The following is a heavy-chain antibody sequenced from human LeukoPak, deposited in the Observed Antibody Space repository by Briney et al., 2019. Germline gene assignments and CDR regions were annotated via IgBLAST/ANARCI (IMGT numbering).Heavy chain of an antibody. CDR2: ISYDGSNK. Sequence: PGMSLRLSCAASGFTFSSYAMHWVRQAPGKGLEWVAVISYDGSNKYYADSVKGRFTISRDNSKNTLYLQMNSLRAEDTAVYYCAKDSGMWSHFDYWGQGTLVTVSS. D-gene: IGHD2-21*01. J-gene: IGHJ4*02. V-gene: IGHV3-30-3*01. CDR1: GFTFSSYA. CDR3: AKDSGMWSHFDY.